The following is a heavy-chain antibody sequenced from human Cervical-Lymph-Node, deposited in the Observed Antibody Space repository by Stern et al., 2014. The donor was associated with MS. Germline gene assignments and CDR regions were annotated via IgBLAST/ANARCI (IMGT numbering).Heavy chain of an antibody. Sequence: QVQLQESGPGLVKPSGTLSLTCAASGGSISSDHRWTWVRQPPGRGLEWIVEVFHSVITFYSPSLKIRVTMSVDKSKNHFALKLTSVTAADTAVYYCATGRTALLDYWGQGTLVTVSS. CDR1: GGSISSDHR. CDR3: ATGRTALLDY. D-gene: IGHD1/OR15-1a*01. CDR2: VFHSVIT. V-gene: IGHV4-4*02. J-gene: IGHJ4*02.